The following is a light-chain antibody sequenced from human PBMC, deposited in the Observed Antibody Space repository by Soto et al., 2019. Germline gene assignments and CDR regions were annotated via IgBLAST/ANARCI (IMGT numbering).Light chain of an antibody. CDR3: QQRSNWPWT. V-gene: IGKV3-11*01. CDR2: DAS. Sequence: EIVLTQSPATLSLSPGERATLSCRASQSVSTYLAWYQQKPGQAPRILIYDASNRATGIPARFSGSGSGTEFTLTISSLEPEDFAVYYCQQRSNWPWTFGQGTKVEIK. J-gene: IGKJ1*01. CDR1: QSVSTY.